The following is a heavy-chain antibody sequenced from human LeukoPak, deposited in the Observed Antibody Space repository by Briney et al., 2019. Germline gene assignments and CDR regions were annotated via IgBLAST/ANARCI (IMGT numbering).Heavy chain of an antibody. CDR3: ARRLSGYYYVGPQKNGQIDY. Sequence: SETLSLTCAVSGGSISSGGYSWSWIRQPPGKGLEWIGLLYYSGSTYYNPSLKSRVTISVDTSKNQFSLKLSSVTAADTAVYYCARRLSGYYYVGPQKNGQIDYWGQGTLVTVSS. J-gene: IGHJ4*02. CDR2: LYYSGST. CDR1: GGSISSGGYS. V-gene: IGHV4-30-4*07. D-gene: IGHD3-22*01.